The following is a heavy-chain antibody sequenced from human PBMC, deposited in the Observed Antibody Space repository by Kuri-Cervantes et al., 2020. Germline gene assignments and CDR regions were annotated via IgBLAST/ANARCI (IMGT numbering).Heavy chain of an antibody. CDR1: GFTFSSYW. CDR2: INSDGSST. D-gene: IGHD3-9*01. V-gene: IGHV3-74*01. CDR3: AKDSNYDILRGPAAFDI. Sequence: GESLKISCAASGFTFSSYWMHWVRQAPGKGLVWVSRINSDGSSTSYADSVKGRFTISRDNAKNTLYLQMNSLRAEDTALYYCAKDSNYDILRGPAAFDIWGQGTMVTVSS. J-gene: IGHJ3*02.